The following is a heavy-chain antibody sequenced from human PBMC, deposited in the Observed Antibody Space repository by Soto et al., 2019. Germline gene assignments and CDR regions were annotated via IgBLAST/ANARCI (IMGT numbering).Heavy chain of an antibody. CDR2: IIPIFGTA. Sequence: VASVKVSCKASGGTCSSYAISWVRQAPGQGLEWMGGIIPIFGTANYAQKFQGRVTITADESASSGYMELRSLRSDDTAVHFCARGIITDLGTFDYWGQGTLVTVSS. J-gene: IGHJ4*02. CDR3: ARGIITDLGTFDY. D-gene: IGHD1-20*01. CDR1: GGTCSSYA. V-gene: IGHV1-69*13.